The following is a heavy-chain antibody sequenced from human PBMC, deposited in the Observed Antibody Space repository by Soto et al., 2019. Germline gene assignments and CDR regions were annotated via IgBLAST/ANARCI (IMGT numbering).Heavy chain of an antibody. D-gene: IGHD6-19*01. J-gene: IGHJ4*02. CDR1: GDSISSSKW. Sequence: QVQLQESGPGRVKSSGTLSLTCGVSGDSISSSKWWSWVRQPPGKGLEWIGDIFHTGSTNYNPSLNXRITXSXNKSKNQFSLRLSSVTAADTAVYYCAYSTGWYRIDNWGQGSLVTVSS. CDR2: IFHTGST. CDR3: AYSTGWYRIDN. V-gene: IGHV4-4*02.